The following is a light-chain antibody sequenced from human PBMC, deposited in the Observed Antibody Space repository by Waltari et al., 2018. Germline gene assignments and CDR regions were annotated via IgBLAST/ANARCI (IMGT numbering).Light chain of an antibody. V-gene: IGLV2-14*03. CDR1: SSDVGGYNY. CDR3: SSYTSSSTLEVV. Sequence: QSALTQPASVSGSPGQSITISCTGTSSDVGGYNYVSCYQQHPGKAPKLMMYDVSNRPSGVSNRFSGSKSGNTASLTISGLQAEDEADYYCSSYTSSSTLEVVFGGGTKLTVL. J-gene: IGLJ2*01. CDR2: DVS.